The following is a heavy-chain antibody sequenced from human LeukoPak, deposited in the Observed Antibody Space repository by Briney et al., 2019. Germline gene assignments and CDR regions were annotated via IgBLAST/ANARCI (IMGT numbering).Heavy chain of an antibody. D-gene: IGHD1-1*01. CDR3: ARDLIADDQLPGWFDP. CDR1: GFTVSSNY. Sequence: GSLRLSCAASGFTVSSNYMSWVRQAPGKGLEWVSVIYSGGSTYYADSVKGRFTISRDNAKNSLYLQMNSLRAEDTAVYYCARDLIADDQLPGWFDPWGQGTLVTVSS. V-gene: IGHV3-66*01. J-gene: IGHJ5*02. CDR2: IYSGGST.